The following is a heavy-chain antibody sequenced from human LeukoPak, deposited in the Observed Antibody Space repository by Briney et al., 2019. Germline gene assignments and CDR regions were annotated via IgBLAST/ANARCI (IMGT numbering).Heavy chain of an antibody. CDR2: ISYDGSNK. V-gene: IGHV3-30*18. CDR1: GFTFSSYG. Sequence: PGGSLRLSCAASGFTFSSYGMHWVRQAPGKGLEWVAVISYDGSNKYYADSVKGRFTISRDNSKNTLYLQMNSLRAEDTAVYYCAKDPRVYGSGGPFNWFDPWGQGTLVTVSS. J-gene: IGHJ5*02. D-gene: IGHD3-10*01. CDR3: AKDPRVYGSGGPFNWFDP.